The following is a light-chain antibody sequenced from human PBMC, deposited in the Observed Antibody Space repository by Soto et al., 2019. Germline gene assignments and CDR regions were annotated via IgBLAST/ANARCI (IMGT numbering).Light chain of an antibody. Sequence: ETVLTQSPGTLSLSPGDRATLSCRASQSVSSNSLAWYQQKPGQAPRLLIYGASIRATGIPDRFSGSGSGTDFTLTISRLEPEDFAVYYCHQYDTSPRTFGQGTKVET. V-gene: IGKV3-20*01. CDR1: QSVSSNS. J-gene: IGKJ1*01. CDR2: GAS. CDR3: HQYDTSPRT.